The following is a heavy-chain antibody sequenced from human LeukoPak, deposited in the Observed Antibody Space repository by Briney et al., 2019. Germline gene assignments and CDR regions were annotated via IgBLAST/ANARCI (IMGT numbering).Heavy chain of an antibody. CDR2: IKQDGSEK. Sequence: GGSLRLSCAASGFTFSSYWMSWVRQAPGKGLEWVANIKQDGSEKYYADSVQGRFTISRDNAKNSLYLQMNSLRAEDTAVYYCARDYYDGVHYDDEFVDLWGQGTLLTVSS. V-gene: IGHV3-7*01. D-gene: IGHD3-22*01. CDR1: GFTFSSYW. CDR3: ARDYYDGVHYDDEFVDL. J-gene: IGHJ5*02.